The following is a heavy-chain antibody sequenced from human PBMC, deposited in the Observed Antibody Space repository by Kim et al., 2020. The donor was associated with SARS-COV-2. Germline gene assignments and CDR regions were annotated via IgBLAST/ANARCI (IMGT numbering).Heavy chain of an antibody. CDR2: INHSGAT. V-gene: IGHV4-34*01. J-gene: IGHJ6*02. CDR1: VGSFSGYH. Sequence: SETLSLTCAVYVGSFSGYHWSWIRQPPGKGLEWIGEINHSGATNYNPSLKSRVAISVDTSKNQFSLKLNSVTAADTAVYFCARGRAGVVPSPILGIGPHYDYYAMDVWGQGTTVTVSS. CDR3: ARGRAGVVPSPILGIGPHYDYYAMDV. D-gene: IGHD3-3*01.